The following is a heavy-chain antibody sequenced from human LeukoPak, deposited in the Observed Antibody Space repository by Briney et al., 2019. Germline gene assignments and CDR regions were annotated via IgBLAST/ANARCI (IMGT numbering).Heavy chain of an antibody. J-gene: IGHJ4*02. CDR3: ARGVVRGVVAATLGF. D-gene: IGHD2-15*01. CDR2: INPNSGGT. V-gene: IGHV1-2*02. Sequence: GASVKVSCKASGYTFTGYYMHWVRQAPGQGLEWTGWINPNSGGTNYAQKFQGRVTMTRDTSISTAYMELSRLRSDDTAVYYCARGVVRGVVAATLGFWGQGTLVTVSS. CDR1: GYTFTGYY.